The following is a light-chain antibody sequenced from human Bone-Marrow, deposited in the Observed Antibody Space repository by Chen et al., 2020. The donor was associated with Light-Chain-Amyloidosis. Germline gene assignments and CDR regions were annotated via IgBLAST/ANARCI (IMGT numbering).Light chain of an antibody. V-gene: IGKV4-1*01. CDR3: QQYYSMWT. Sequence: DIVMTQSPDSLAVSLGERATINCKSSQSVLYSSDNRNYLAWYQHKPGQPPKLLIYWASIRASGVPDRFSGSGSGTDFTLTISSLQAEDVAVYYCQQYYSMWTFGQGTKVEVK. CDR1: QSVLYSSDNRNY. J-gene: IGKJ1*01. CDR2: WAS.